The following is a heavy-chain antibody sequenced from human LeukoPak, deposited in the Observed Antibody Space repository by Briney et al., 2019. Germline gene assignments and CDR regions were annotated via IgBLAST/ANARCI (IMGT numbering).Heavy chain of an antibody. CDR1: GFTFSSYA. CDR3: ARDQHIVVVTAILAY. CDR2: ISYDGSNK. D-gene: IGHD2-21*02. Sequence: TGGSLRLSCAASGFTFSSYAMHWVRQAPGKGLEWVAVISYDGSNKYYADSVKGRFTISRDNSKNTLYLQMNSLRAEDTAVYYCARDQHIVVVTAILAYWGQGTLVTVSS. V-gene: IGHV3-30-3*01. J-gene: IGHJ4*02.